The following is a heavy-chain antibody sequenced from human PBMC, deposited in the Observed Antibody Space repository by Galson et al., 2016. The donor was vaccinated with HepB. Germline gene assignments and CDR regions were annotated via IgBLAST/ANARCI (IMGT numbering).Heavy chain of an antibody. Sequence: SETLSLTCTVSGGSIRGSIYYWGWIRQPPGKGLEWIGSIYHSGNTYYSPSLSPSLKSRVTISVDTSKNQFSLKLRSMTAADTAVYYCASHDDSDWDYWGQGTLGTVSP. V-gene: IGHV4-39*01. CDR1: GGSIRGSIYY. CDR3: ASHDDSDWDY. D-gene: IGHD3-9*01. CDR2: IYHSGNT. J-gene: IGHJ4*02.